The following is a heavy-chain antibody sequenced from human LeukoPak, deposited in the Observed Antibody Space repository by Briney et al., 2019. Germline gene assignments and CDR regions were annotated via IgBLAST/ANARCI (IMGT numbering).Heavy chain of an antibody. CDR2: IYYSGST. V-gene: IGHV4-39*01. D-gene: IGHD3-3*01. J-gene: IGHJ4*02. CDR1: SGSISSSSYS. Sequence: SETLSLTCTVSSGSISSSSYSWGWIRQPPGKGLEWIGSIYYSGSTYYNPSLKSRVTISVDTSKNQFSLKLSSVTAADTAVYYCATLYDFGSGYYKWDYWGQGTLVTVSS. CDR3: ATLYDFGSGYYKWDY.